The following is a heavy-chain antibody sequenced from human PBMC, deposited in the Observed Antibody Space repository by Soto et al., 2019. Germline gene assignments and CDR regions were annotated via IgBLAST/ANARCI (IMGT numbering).Heavy chain of an antibody. J-gene: IGHJ6*02. V-gene: IGHV1-24*01. Sequence: GASVKVSCKVSGYTLTELSMHWVRQAPGKGLEWMGSFDPEDGETIHTQTFQGRLTLTGDTSTDTAHMELSRLRSEDTAVYYCTTSLELPLGTDVWGQGTTVTVSS. D-gene: IGHD1-7*01. CDR1: GYTLTELS. CDR2: FDPEDGET. CDR3: TTSLELPLGTDV.